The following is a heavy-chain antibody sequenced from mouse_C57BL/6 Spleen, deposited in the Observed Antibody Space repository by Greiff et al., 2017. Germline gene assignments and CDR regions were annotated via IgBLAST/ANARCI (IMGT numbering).Heavy chain of an antibody. J-gene: IGHJ4*01. V-gene: IGHV1-69*01. Sequence: QVQLQQPGAELMMPGASVKLSCKASGYTFTSYWMHWVKQRPGQGLEWIGEIDPSDSYTNYNQKFKGKSTLTVDKSSSTAYMQLSSLTSEDSAVYYCARWVEDYAMDYWGQGTSVTVSS. CDR1: GYTFTSYW. CDR3: ARWVEDYAMDY. D-gene: IGHD1-1*02. CDR2: IDPSDSYT.